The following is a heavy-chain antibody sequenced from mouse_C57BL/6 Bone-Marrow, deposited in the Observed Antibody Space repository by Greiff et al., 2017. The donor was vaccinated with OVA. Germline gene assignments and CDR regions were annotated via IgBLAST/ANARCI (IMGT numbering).Heavy chain of an antibody. CDR1: GFTFSDYG. CDR2: ISSGSSTI. J-gene: IGHJ2*01. V-gene: IGHV5-17*01. CDR3: ARPGGNYGVFDY. Sequence: EVMLVESGGGLVKPGGSLKLSCAASGFTFSDYGMHWVRQAPEKGLEWVAYISSGSSTIYYADTVKGRFTISRDNAKNTLFLQMTSLRSEDTDMYYCARPGGNYGVFDYWGQGTTLTVSS. D-gene: IGHD2-1*01.